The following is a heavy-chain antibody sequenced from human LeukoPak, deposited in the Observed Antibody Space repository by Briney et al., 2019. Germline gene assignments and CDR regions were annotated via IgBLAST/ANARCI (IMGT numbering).Heavy chain of an antibody. CDR3: ARDLAASAGEGFTDC. CDR2: ISSNSATI. CDR1: GFTLGDYD. Sequence: PGGSLRLSCAASGFTLGDYDIHWVRQAPGKGPEWVSTISSNSATIAYADSVKGRFTVSRDNTKNSLYLQMNSLRVEDTAVYYCARDLAASAGEGFTDCWGQGTLVTVSS. J-gene: IGHJ4*02. V-gene: IGHV3-9*01.